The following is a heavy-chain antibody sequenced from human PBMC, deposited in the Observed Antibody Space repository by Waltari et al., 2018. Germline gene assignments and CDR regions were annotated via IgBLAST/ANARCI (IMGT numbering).Heavy chain of an antibody. CDR3: ARDPRIAVVLGAFDI. Sequence: EVQLVESGGGLVKPGGSLRLSCAASGFTFSSYSMNWVRQAPGKGLEWVSSISSSSSYIYYADSVKGRVTISRDNAKNALYLQMNSLRAEDTAVYYCARDPRIAVVLGAFDIWGQGTMVTVSS. V-gene: IGHV3-21*01. CDR1: GFTFSSYS. J-gene: IGHJ3*02. D-gene: IGHD6-19*01. CDR2: ISSSSSYI.